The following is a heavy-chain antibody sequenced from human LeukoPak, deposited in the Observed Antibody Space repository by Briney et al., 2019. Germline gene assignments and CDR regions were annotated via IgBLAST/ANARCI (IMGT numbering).Heavy chain of an antibody. CDR3: ARGIVNGDYSFFDP. V-gene: IGHV4-30-2*01. CDR1: GGSISSGGYY. D-gene: IGHD4-17*01. Sequence: SQTLSLTCTVSGGSISSGGYYWSWIRQPPGKGLEWIGYIYHSGSTYYNPSLKSRVTISVDRSKNQFSLKLSSVTAADTAVYHCARGIVNGDYSFFDPWGQGTLVIVSS. J-gene: IGHJ5*02. CDR2: IYHSGST.